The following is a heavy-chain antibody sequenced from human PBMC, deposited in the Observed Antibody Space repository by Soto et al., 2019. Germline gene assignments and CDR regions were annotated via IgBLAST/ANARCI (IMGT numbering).Heavy chain of an antibody. CDR3: AKAISLMVRAFDY. V-gene: IGHV3-23*01. CDR2: ISGSGGST. D-gene: IGHD3-10*01. Sequence: EVQLLESGGGLVQPGGSLRLSCAASGFTFSSYAMSWVRQAPGQGLEWVSAISGSGGSTYYADSVKGRFTISRDNSKNPLDLQMNSLRAEDTAVYYCAKAISLMVRAFDYWGQGTLVTVSS. CDR1: GFTFSSYA. J-gene: IGHJ4*02.